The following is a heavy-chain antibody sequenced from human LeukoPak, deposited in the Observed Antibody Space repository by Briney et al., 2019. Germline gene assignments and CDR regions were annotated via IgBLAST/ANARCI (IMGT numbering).Heavy chain of an antibody. D-gene: IGHD4-17*01. CDR1: GGSISSGGYY. Sequence: SETLSLTCTVSGGSISSGGYYWSWIRQHPGKGLEWIGYIYYSGSTYYNPSLKSRVTISVDTSKNQFSLKLSSVTAADTAVYYCASIYGDRRYDAFDIWGQGTVVTVSS. V-gene: IGHV4-31*03. CDR2: IYYSGST. CDR3: ASIYGDRRYDAFDI. J-gene: IGHJ3*02.